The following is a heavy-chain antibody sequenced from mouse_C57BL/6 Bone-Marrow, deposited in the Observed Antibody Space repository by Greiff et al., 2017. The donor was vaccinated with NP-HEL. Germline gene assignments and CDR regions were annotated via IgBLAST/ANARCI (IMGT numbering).Heavy chain of an antibody. J-gene: IGHJ2*01. D-gene: IGHD1-1*01. CDR3: ARDEDYGSSNDY. CDR1: GFTFSSYA. CDR2: ISDGGSYT. V-gene: IGHV5-4*01. Sequence: EVKLVESGGGLVKPGGSLKLSCAASGFTFSSYAMSWVRQTPEKRLEWVATISDGGSYTYYPDHVKGRFTLSRDNAKNNLYLQMSQLKSEETAMDYCARDEDYGSSNDYWGQGTTLTVSS.